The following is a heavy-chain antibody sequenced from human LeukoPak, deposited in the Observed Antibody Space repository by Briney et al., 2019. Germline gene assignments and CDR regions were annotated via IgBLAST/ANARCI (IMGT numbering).Heavy chain of an antibody. D-gene: IGHD4-17*01. CDR1: GDSINNYY. CDR2: INASGRT. J-gene: IGHJ4*02. CDR3: AREYGDFDY. Sequence: PSETLSLTCTVSGDSINNYYWSWIRQPAGKGLEWIGRINASGRTNYNSALQSRVTMSVDTSKNQFSLKVKSVTAADTAVYYCAREYGDFDYWGQGTLVTVSS. V-gene: IGHV4-4*07.